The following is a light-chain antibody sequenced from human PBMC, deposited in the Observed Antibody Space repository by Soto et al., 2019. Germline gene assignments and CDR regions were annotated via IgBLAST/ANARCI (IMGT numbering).Light chain of an antibody. J-gene: IGKJ1*01. Sequence: ELVMTQSPATLSVSPGERATFSCRASQSVSSNLAWYQQKPGQAPRLLIYDASTRATGIPARFSGSGSATDFTLTISRLEPEDFAVYYCQQYGSSPATFGQGTKVDIK. CDR1: QSVSSN. V-gene: IGKV3-15*01. CDR3: QQYGSSPAT. CDR2: DAS.